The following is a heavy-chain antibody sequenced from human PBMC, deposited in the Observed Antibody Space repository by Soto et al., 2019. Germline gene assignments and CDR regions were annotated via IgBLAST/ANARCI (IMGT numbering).Heavy chain of an antibody. CDR1: GGSISSSNW. CDR3: AKNLPRTGRFDY. J-gene: IGHJ4*02. V-gene: IGHV4-4*02. CDR2: IYHSGKT. Sequence: SETLSLTCAVSGGSISSSNWWSWVRQPPGKGLEWIVEIYHSGKTHYNPSLKSRVTISVDRSKNQFSLQLSSVTAADTAVYYCAKNLPRTGRFDYWGQGALVTVSS.